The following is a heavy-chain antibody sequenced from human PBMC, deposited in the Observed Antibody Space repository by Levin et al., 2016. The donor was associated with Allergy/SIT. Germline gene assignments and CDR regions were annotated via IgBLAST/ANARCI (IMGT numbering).Heavy chain of an antibody. D-gene: IGHD4-17*01. CDR1: GFTVSWNY. Sequence: GESLKISCAASGFTVSWNYMNWVRQAPGKGLEWVSTIYTGGSTYYAESVKGRFTISTDNSKNTLYLQMNSLRAEDTALYYCARGGGDYVGGTDYWGQGTLVTVSS. J-gene: IGHJ4*02. CDR2: IYTGGST. CDR3: ARGGGDYVGGTDY. V-gene: IGHV3-66*01.